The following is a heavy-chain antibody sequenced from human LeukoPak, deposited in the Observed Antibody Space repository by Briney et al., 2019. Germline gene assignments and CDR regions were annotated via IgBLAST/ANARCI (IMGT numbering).Heavy chain of an antibody. Sequence: GGSLRLSCAASGFTVSSNYMSWVRQASGKGLEWVGRIRSKVDSHATAYAASVKGRFIISRDDSENTAFLQMNSLRPEDTAVYYCTRPGWELLPPADYWGQGTLVTVSS. J-gene: IGHJ4*02. V-gene: IGHV3-73*01. D-gene: IGHD1-26*01. CDR2: IRSKVDSHAT. CDR1: GFTVSSNY. CDR3: TRPGWELLPPADY.